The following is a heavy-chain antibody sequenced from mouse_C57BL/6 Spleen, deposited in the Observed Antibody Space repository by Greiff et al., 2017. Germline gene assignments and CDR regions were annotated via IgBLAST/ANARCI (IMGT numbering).Heavy chain of an antibody. V-gene: IGHV1-82*01. CDR3: ARSESMDY. CDR2: IYPGDGDT. CDR1: GYAFSSSW. Sequence: QVQLKESGPELVKPGASVKISCKASGYAFSSSWMNRVKQRPGKGLEWIGRIYPGDGDTNYNGKFKGKATLTADKSSSTAYMQRSSLTSEDSAVYFCARSESMDYWGQGTSVTVSS. J-gene: IGHJ4*01.